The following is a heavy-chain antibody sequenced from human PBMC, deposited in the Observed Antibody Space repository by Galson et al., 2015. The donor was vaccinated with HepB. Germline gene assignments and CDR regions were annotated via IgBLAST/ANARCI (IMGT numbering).Heavy chain of an antibody. CDR3: AREVAGTYCFDY. Sequence: CAISGDSVSSNSAAWHWIRQSPSRGLEWLGRTYYRSRWYNDYAVSVNSRIIIAPDTSENQVSLQLSSVTPEDTAVYYCAREVAGTYCFDYWGQGTLVTVSS. V-gene: IGHV6-1*01. J-gene: IGHJ4*02. D-gene: IGHD6-19*01. CDR2: TYYRSRWYN. CDR1: GDSVSSNSAA.